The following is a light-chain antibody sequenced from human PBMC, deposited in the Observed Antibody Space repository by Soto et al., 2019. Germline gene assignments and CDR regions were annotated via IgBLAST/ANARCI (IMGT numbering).Light chain of an antibody. J-gene: IGLJ3*02. V-gene: IGLV2-23*01. CDR2: EGS. CDR1: SSDVGSYNL. CDR3: CSYAGDFTVV. Sequence: QSALTQPASVSGSPGQSITISCTGTSSDVGSYNLVSWYQQHPGKAPKLMIYEGSKRPSGVSNRFSGSKSGNTAFLTIFGLQAEDEADYYCCSYAGDFTVVFGGGTKLTVL.